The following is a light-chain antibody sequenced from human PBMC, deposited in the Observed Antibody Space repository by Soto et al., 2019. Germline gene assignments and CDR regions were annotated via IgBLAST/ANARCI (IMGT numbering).Light chain of an antibody. Sequence: VLTQSPDTLSSSPGERATLSCRASQRASRQYLSWYQQRPDQPPRHRIYGVSMTADGIPDRYSGSGSGAEITLTINRLAPDDFAFYYCEDFDSPQWTFGQGTKVEI. CDR2: GVS. CDR3: EDFDSPQWT. CDR1: QRASRQY. V-gene: IGKV3-20*01. J-gene: IGKJ1*01.